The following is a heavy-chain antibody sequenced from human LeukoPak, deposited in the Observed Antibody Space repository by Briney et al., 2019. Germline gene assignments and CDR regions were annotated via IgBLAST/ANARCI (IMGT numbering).Heavy chain of an antibody. J-gene: IGHJ1*01. CDR1: GIPFSSFG. CDR3: ANSREWLLKYFQN. D-gene: IGHD3-3*01. CDR2: IWYDGSNK. V-gene: IGHV3-30*02. Sequence: QTGGSLRLSCAAPGIPFSSFGMHWLRQAPGKGLEWVAFIWYDGSNKYYADSVKGRFTISRDNSKNTLYLQMNSLRAEDTAVYYCANSREWLLKYFQNWGQGTLVTVSS.